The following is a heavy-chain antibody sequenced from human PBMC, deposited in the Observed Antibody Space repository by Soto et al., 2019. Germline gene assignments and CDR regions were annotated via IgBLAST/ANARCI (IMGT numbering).Heavy chain of an antibody. CDR3: ARDLWGYCGTECYPLDV. D-gene: IGHD2-21*01. CDR2: IYYTGST. Sequence: ETLCLSCTVSGGFISPNYWLLFRQLPEKELEWIGYIYYTGSTIYNPSLESRVTISVDTSMNQFSLILNSVTAAYTAVYYCARDLWGYCGTECYPLDVWGPGTTVTVS. CDR1: GGFISPNY. V-gene: IGHV4-59*01. J-gene: IGHJ6*02.